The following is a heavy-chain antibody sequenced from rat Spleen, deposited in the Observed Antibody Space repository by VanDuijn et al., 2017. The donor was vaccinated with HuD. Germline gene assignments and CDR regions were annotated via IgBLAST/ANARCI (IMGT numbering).Heavy chain of an antibody. CDR1: GFTFSDYN. CDR2: ISYDDSRT. J-gene: IGHJ3*01. Sequence: EVRLVESGGGLVRPGRSLKLSCAASGFTFSDYNMAWVRQAPTKGLEWVATISYDDSRTYYRDSVKGRLTISRDNTKSTLHLQMDSLRSEDSATYYCARVGRSRLQGFANWGQGTLVTVSS. D-gene: IGHD1-4*01. CDR3: ARVGRSRLQGFAN. V-gene: IGHV5-7*01.